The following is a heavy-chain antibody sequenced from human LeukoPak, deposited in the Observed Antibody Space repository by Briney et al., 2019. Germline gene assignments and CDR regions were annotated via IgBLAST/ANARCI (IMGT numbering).Heavy chain of an antibody. CDR2: IYSGDST. CDR3: ARGADTAMVNEPLGY. Sequence: PGGSLRLSCEVSGFAFSNYAMAWVRQAPGKGLEWVSVIYSGDSTHYADSVKGRFTISRDNSKNTLYLQMNSLRAEDTAVYYCARGADTAMVNEPLGYWGQGTLVTVSS. V-gene: IGHV3-66*02. J-gene: IGHJ4*02. D-gene: IGHD5-18*01. CDR1: GFAFSNYA.